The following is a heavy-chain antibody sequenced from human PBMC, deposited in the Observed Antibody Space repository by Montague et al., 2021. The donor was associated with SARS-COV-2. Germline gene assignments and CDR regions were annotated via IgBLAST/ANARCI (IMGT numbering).Heavy chain of an antibody. CDR1: GGSIGGTNYY. CDR3: ARVPAVTKVSAATIDF. D-gene: IGHD4-11*01. CDR2: IFQSGGI. Sequence: SETLSLTCTVSGGSIGGTNYYWDWIRQSPGKGLEWIGNIFQSGGISYNPSLRSRITTSVDTAKNQFSLRLRSVTAADSARYFCARVPAVTKVSAATIDFWGHGFLVTVSS. V-gene: IGHV4-39*07. J-gene: IGHJ4*01.